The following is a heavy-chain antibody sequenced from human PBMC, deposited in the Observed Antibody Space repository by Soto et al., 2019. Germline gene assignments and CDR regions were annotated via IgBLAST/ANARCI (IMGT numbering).Heavy chain of an antibody. CDR3: ARDFGSLGATIDY. D-gene: IGHD1-26*01. J-gene: IGHJ4*02. CDR1: GFTFSSYA. V-gene: IGHV3-30-3*01. CDR2: ISYDGSNN. Sequence: PGGSLRLSCAASGFTFSSYAMHWVRQAPGKGLEWVAAISYDGSNNYYADSVKGRFTISRDNSKNTLYLQMNSLRAEDTAVYYCARDFGSLGATIDYWGQGTLVTVSS.